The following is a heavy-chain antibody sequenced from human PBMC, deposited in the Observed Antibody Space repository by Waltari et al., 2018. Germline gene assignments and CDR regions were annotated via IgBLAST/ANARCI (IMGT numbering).Heavy chain of an antibody. D-gene: IGHD4-17*01. CDR2: ISSSGSTI. Sequence: EVQLVESGGGLVQPGGSLRLSCAASGFTFSSYEMNWVRQAPGKGLEWVSYISSSGSTINYADAGKGRFTISRDNAKNSLYLQMNSLRAEDTAVYYCARDPDYAVDAFDIWGQGTMVTVSS. CDR3: ARDPDYAVDAFDI. CDR1: GFTFSSYE. V-gene: IGHV3-48*03. J-gene: IGHJ3*02.